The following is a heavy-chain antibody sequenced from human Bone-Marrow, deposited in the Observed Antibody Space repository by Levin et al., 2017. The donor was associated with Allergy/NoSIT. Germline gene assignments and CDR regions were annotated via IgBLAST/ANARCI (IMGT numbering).Heavy chain of an antibody. CDR3: ARDREEYCSSTSCYDYYYYYMDV. J-gene: IGHJ6*03. CDR2: ISSSSSYI. V-gene: IGHV3-21*01. D-gene: IGHD2-2*01. Sequence: GESLKISCAASGFTFSSYSMNWVRQAPGKGLEWVSSISSSSSYIYYADSVKGRFTLSRDHAKNSLYLQMNSLRAEDTAVYYCARDREEYCSSTSCYDYYYYYMDVWGKGTTVTVSS. CDR1: GFTFSSYS.